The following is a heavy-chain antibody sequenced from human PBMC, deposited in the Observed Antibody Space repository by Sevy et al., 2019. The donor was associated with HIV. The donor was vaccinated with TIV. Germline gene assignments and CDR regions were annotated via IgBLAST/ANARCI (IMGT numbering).Heavy chain of an antibody. V-gene: IGHV3-23*01. CDR3: ARKYDSSGYFDY. Sequence: GGSLRLSCAASGFTFRNYAMNWVRQAPGKGLEWVSGISGTGGSGDKTNYADSVKGRFTISRDDSKNSLYLQLNTLRAEDTAIYYCARKYDSSGYFDYCGQGTLVTVSS. D-gene: IGHD3-22*01. J-gene: IGHJ4*02. CDR2: ISGTGGSGDKT. CDR1: GFTFRNYA.